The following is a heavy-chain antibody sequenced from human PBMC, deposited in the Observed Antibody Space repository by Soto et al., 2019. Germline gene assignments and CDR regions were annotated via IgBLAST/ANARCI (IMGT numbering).Heavy chain of an antibody. D-gene: IGHD3-3*01. J-gene: IGHJ6*02. CDR3: AKDKSYYDFWSGYYDYYYYGMDV. V-gene: IGHV3-30*18. CDR2: ISYDGSNK. CDR1: GFTFSSYG. Sequence: SLRLSCAASGFTFSSYGMHWVRQAPGKGLEWVAVISYDGSNKYYADSVKGRFTISRDNSKNTLYLQMNSLRAEDTAVYYCAKDKSYYDFWSGYYDYYYYGMDVWGQGTTVTVS.